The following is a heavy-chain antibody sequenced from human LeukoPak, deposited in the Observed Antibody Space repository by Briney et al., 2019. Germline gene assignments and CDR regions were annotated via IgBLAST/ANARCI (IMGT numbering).Heavy chain of an antibody. CDR2: TSTRGGST. CDR1: GFTFSSNA. CDR3: ARGFYTNDF. V-gene: IGHV3-23*01. D-gene: IGHD4-11*01. Sequence: GGSLRLSCAASGFTFSSNAMSWVRQAPGKGLEWVSTSTRGGSTYYADSVKGRFTISRDNSKNTLYLQMNSLRVEDTAVYYCARGFYTNDFWGQGALVAVSA. J-gene: IGHJ4*02.